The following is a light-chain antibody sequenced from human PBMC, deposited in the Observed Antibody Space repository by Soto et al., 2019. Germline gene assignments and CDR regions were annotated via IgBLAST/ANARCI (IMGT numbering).Light chain of an antibody. CDR3: QQYNNWPPWT. CDR2: GAS. CDR1: QSVSSSY. J-gene: IGKJ1*01. Sequence: EIVFTQSPGTPSLSPGERATPSCRASQSVSSSYLAWYQQKPGQAPRLLIYGASTRATGIPARFSGSGSGTDFTLTISSLQSEDFAVYYCQQYNNWPPWTFGQGTKV. V-gene: IGKV3-15*01.